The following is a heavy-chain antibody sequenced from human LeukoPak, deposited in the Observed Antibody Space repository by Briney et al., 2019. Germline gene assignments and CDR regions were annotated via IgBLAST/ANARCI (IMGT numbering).Heavy chain of an antibody. CDR3: ASRDGYNSVADY. CDR2: IVPIFGTA. J-gene: IGHJ4*02. D-gene: IGHD5-24*01. CDR1: GGTFSSYA. V-gene: IGHV1-69*05. Sequence: RASVKVSCKASGGTFSSYAISWVRQAPGQGLEWMGRIVPIFGTANYAQKFQGRVTITTDESTSTAYMELSSRRSEDTAVYYCASRDGYNSVADYWGQGTLVTVSS.